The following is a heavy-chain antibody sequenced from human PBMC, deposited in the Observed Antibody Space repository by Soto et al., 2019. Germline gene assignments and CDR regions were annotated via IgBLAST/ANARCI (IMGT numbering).Heavy chain of an antibody. V-gene: IGHV4-59*01. CDR2: IHYIFST. Sequence: PSETLSLTCTVSGGSISSYYWTWIRQPPVNGLEFIGYIHYIFSTKYNPSLKSRFTISLYTSKNQFSLKLNSVTAADTAVYYCERSDRRLDPWGQGTLVTVSS. CDR1: GGSISSYY. J-gene: IGHJ5*02. CDR3: ERSDRRLDP.